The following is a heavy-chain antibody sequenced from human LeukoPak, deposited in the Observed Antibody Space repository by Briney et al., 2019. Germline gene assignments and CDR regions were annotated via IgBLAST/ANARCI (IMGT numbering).Heavy chain of an antibody. CDR1: GDSISPYY. Sequence: SETLSLTCTVSGDSISPYYWSWIRQPPGKGLESIGYIYFTGKANYSPSLKSRVTISVDTSKTQFSLKLNSMTAADTAIYFCARQTNGAFDVWGQGTMVTVSS. J-gene: IGHJ3*01. CDR3: ARQTNGAFDV. V-gene: IGHV4-59*08. D-gene: IGHD1-14*01. CDR2: IYFTGKA.